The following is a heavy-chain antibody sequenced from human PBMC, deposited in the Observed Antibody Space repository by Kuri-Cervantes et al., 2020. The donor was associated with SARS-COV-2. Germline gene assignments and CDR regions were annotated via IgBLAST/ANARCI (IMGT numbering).Heavy chain of an antibody. CDR2: IYYSGST. CDR3: AKGAAEGGSGWLFDY. Sequence: GSLRLSCTLSGGSISSYYWSWIRQPPGKGLEWIGYIYYSGSTNYNTSLKSRVTISVDTSKNQFSLKLSSVTAANTAVYYCAKGAAEGGSGWLFDYWGQGTLVTVSS. J-gene: IGHJ4*02. V-gene: IGHV4-59*01. D-gene: IGHD6-19*01. CDR1: GGSISSYY.